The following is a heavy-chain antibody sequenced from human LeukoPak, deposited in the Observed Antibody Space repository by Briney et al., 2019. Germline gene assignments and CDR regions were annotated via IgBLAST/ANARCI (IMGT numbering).Heavy chain of an antibody. CDR2: IYPGDSDT. Sequence: GESLKISCKGSGYSFTSYWIGWVRQMPGKGLEWMGIIYPGDSDTRYSPSFQGQVTISADKSISTAYLQWSSLKASDTAMYYCARASYGSGSYYTMYNWFDPWGQGTLVTVSS. CDR1: GYSFTSYW. CDR3: ARASYGSGSYYTMYNWFDP. D-gene: IGHD3-10*01. J-gene: IGHJ5*02. V-gene: IGHV5-51*01.